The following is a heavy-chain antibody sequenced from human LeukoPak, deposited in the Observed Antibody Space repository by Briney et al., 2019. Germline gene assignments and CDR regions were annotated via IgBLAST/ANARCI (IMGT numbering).Heavy chain of an antibody. CDR2: IDGSGNT. CDR3: ARDGGSGWFDY. V-gene: IGHV4-4*07. D-gene: IGHD6-19*01. Sequence: PSETLSLTGTVSGASISSYYRSWIRQPAGKGLEWIGRIDGSGNTNYNPSLKSRISVSVDTSKNQVSLKLSYVTAADTAVYYCARDGGSGWFDYWGQGTLVTVSS. J-gene: IGHJ4*02. CDR1: GASISSYY.